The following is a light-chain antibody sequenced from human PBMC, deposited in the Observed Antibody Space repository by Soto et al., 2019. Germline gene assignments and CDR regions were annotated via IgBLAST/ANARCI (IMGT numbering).Light chain of an antibody. Sequence: QSVLTQSPSVSGSPGQSGAISCTGTSSDVGGSNGVSWYQQPPGTAPKLIIYDVSNRPSGVPDRFSGSKSGNTASLIISGLQAEDEGDYYCSSYTSSSTYVFGTGTKVTV. CDR3: SSYTSSSTYV. CDR1: SSDVGGSNG. CDR2: DVS. V-gene: IGLV2-18*02. J-gene: IGLJ1*01.